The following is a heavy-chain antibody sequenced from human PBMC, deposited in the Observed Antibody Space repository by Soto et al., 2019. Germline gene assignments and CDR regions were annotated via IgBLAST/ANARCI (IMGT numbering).Heavy chain of an antibody. CDR2: TSFDGKNK. CDR1: GFTFSNFA. Sequence: QVQLVESGGGVVQPGGSLRLSCAASGFTFSNFAMHWVRQAPGKGLEWVAATSFDGKNKDYADSVKGRFTISRDNSKKTLFLQMNSLRPEDTAVYYCARERAIAATGIFYSWGHRTLVTVSS. D-gene: IGHD6-13*01. CDR3: ARERAIAATGIFYS. J-gene: IGHJ5*01. V-gene: IGHV3-30*04.